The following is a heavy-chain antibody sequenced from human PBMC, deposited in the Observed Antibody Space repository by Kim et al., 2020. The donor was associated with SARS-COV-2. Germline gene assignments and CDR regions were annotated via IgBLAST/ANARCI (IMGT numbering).Heavy chain of an antibody. CDR3: SSSTMGAHFDY. CDR1: GSSVRSSY. D-gene: IGHD3-16*01. J-gene: IGHJ4*02. CDR2: IHDAGST. V-gene: IGHV3-53*01. Sequence: GGSLRLSCAVSGSSVRSSYMTWVRQAPGKGLEWVSAIHDAGSTYYADFVKGRFTISRDIPKDTLYLQMNSLRAEDTAVYYCSSSTMGAHFDYWGQGSLV.